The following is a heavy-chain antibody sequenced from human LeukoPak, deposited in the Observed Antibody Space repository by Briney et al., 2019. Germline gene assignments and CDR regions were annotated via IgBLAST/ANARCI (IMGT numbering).Heavy chain of an antibody. V-gene: IGHV4-59*08. D-gene: IGHD4-17*01. CDR1: GGSIRSYY. Sequence: SETLSLTCTVSGGSIRSYYWSWIRQPPGKGLEWIGYIYYSGSTNYNPSLKSRVTISVDTSKNQLSLKLNSVTAADTAVYYCARHVRQYGDYDNWFDPWGQGTLVTVSS. J-gene: IGHJ5*02. CDR2: IYYSGST. CDR3: ARHVRQYGDYDNWFDP.